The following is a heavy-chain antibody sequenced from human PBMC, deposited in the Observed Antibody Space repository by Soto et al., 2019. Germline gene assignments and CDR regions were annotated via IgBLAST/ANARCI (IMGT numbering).Heavy chain of an antibody. Sequence: QVQLQESGPGLVKPSGTLSLTCAVSSGSISSSNWWSWVRQPPGKGLEWIGEIYHSGSTNYNPSLKRRVTISVDKSKNQFSLKLSSVTAADTAVYYCARDLGDILTGYAGGWFDPWGQGTLVTVSS. D-gene: IGHD3-9*01. CDR3: ARDLGDILTGYAGGWFDP. CDR2: IYHSGST. V-gene: IGHV4-4*02. CDR1: SGSISSSNW. J-gene: IGHJ5*02.